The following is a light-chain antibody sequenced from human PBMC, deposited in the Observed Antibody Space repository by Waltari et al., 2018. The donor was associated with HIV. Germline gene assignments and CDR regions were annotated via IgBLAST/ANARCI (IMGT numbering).Light chain of an antibody. V-gene: IGKV4-1*01. J-gene: IGKJ1*01. CDR1: QNLFSTSTNRNY. CDR3: QQYYDTPRT. CDR2: WAS. Sequence: DIVMTQSPDSLAGSLGGRATINGRSSQNLFSTSTNRNYLAWYQKKPGQPPKLLIYWASTRNSGVPDRFSGSGSGTDFTLTISSLQAEDVAFYYCQQYYDTPRTFGQGTKVEVK.